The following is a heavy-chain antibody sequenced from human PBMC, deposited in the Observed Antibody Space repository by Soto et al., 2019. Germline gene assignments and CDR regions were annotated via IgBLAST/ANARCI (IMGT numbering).Heavy chain of an antibody. CDR2: IYHSGST. D-gene: IGHD6-19*01. Sequence: SETLSLTCAVSGYSISSGYYWGWIRQPPGKGLEWIGSIYHSGSTYYNPSLKSRLTMSVDTSTNQFSLRLRSVAAPDTAVYYCATTRGIAVGGSFDHWGQGTLVTVSS. CDR1: GYSISSGYY. V-gene: IGHV4-38-2*01. J-gene: IGHJ5*02. CDR3: ATTRGIAVGGSFDH.